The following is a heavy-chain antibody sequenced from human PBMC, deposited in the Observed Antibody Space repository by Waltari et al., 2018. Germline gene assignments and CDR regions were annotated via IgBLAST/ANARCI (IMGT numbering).Heavy chain of an antibody. CDR1: GRSFSGYY. CDR2: INHSGST. J-gene: IGHJ4*02. D-gene: IGHD6-19*01. V-gene: IGHV4-34*01. CDR3: ARGGIAVAGTLFFDY. Sequence: QVQLQQWGAGLLKPSETLSLTCAVYGRSFSGYYWSWIRQPPGKGLEWIGEINHSGSTNYNPSLKSRVTISVDTSKNQFSLKLSSVTAADTAVYYCARGGIAVAGTLFFDYWGQGTLVTVSS.